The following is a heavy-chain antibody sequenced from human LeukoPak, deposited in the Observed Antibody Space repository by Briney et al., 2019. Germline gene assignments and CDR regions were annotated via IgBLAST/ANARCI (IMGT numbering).Heavy chain of an antibody. V-gene: IGHV1-2*02. CDR1: GYTFTGYN. J-gene: IGHJ4*02. CDR3: ARAIYVWSNFDY. Sequence: ASVKVSCKASGYTFTGYNMHWVRHAPGQGLELMGWINTNSGGTNYAQKFQGRVTMTRDTSISTAYMELSRLRSDDTAVYYCARAIYVWSNFDYWGQGTLVTVSS. CDR2: INTNSGGT. D-gene: IGHD3-10*02.